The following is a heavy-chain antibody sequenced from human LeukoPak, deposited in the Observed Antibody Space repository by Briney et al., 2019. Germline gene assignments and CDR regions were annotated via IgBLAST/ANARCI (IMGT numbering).Heavy chain of an antibody. D-gene: IGHD3-10*01. V-gene: IGHV4-30-2*01. CDR2: IFHDGNT. CDR3: SYGSGSSFLDY. CDR1: GGSISSGGYY. J-gene: IGHJ4*02. Sequence: PSETLSLTCTVSGGSISSGGYYWSWIRQPPGKGLEWIGFIFHDGNTYYNPSLKSRVTISVDRSTKQLSLRLSSVTAADTAVYYCSYGSGSSFLDYWGQGTLVTVSS.